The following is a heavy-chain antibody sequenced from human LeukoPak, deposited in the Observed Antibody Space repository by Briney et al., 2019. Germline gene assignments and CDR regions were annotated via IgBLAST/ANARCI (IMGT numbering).Heavy chain of an antibody. CDR3: ARTSGRPYYYYYMDV. CDR1: GGSISSYY. Sequence: SETLSLTCTVSGGSISSYYWSWIRQPPGKGLEWIGYIYYSGGTNYNPSLKSRVTISVDTSKNQFSLKLSSVTAADTAVYYCARTSGRPYYYYYMDVWGKGTTVTVSS. J-gene: IGHJ6*03. CDR2: IYYSGGT. V-gene: IGHV4-59*01. D-gene: IGHD6-19*01.